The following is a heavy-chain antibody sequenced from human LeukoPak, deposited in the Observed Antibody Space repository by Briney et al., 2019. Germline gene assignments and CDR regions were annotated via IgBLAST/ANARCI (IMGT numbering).Heavy chain of an antibody. CDR3: ARLVDTAMVIGYYFDY. D-gene: IGHD5-18*01. J-gene: IGHJ4*02. CDR1: GYSFTSYW. CDR2: IYPGDSDT. Sequence: GESLKISCKGSGYSFTSYWIGWVRQMPGKGLEWMGIIYPGDSDTRYSPSFQGLVTISADKSIITAYLQWSSLKASDTAMYYCARLVDTAMVIGYYFDYWGQGTLVTVSS. V-gene: IGHV5-51*01.